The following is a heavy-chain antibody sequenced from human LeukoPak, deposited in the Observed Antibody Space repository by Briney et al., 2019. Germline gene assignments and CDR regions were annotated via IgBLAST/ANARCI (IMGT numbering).Heavy chain of an antibody. CDR1: GYTFTKYD. J-gene: IGHJ4*02. V-gene: IGHV1-18*01. Sequence: GASVTVSFTASGYTFTKYDIHWVRQAHGQRHEWMGWISPYIGNTYYSQKLQGRVTMTTDTSTTTAYMELRSLRPDDTGVYYCARFTPRLSREKFDYWGQGTLVTVSS. CDR3: ARFTPRLSREKFDY. D-gene: IGHD3-3*02. CDR2: ISPYIGNT.